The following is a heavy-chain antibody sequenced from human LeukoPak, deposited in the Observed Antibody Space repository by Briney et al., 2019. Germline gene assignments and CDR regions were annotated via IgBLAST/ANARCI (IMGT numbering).Heavy chain of an antibody. CDR3: ASALVAYCTNGVCRRGFDY. Sequence: SVKVSCKASGGTFNSDAISWVRQAPGQGLEWMGGIIPIFGTANYAQKFQGRVTITADKSTSTAYMELSSLRSEDTAVYYCASALVAYCTNGVCRRGFDYWGQGTLVTVSS. D-gene: IGHD2-8*01. J-gene: IGHJ4*02. CDR2: IIPIFGTA. V-gene: IGHV1-69*06. CDR1: GGTFNSDA.